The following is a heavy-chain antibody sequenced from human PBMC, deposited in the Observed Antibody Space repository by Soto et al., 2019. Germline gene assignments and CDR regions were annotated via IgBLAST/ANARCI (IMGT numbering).Heavy chain of an antibody. CDR1: GYTFTSYA. CDR2: INAGNGNT. J-gene: IGHJ4*02. D-gene: IGHD3-10*01. V-gene: IGHV1-3*01. CDR3: AGSTPSHYYGSGSYYNGFDY. Sequence: ASVKVSCKASGYTFTSYAMHWVRQAPGQRLEWMGWINAGNGNTKYSQKFQGRVTITRDTSASTAYMELSSLRSEDTAVYYCAGSTPSHYYGSGSYYNGFDYWGQGTLVTV.